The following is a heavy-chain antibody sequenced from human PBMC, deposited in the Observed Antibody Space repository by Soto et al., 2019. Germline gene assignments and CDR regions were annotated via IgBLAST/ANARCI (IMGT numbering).Heavy chain of an antibody. J-gene: IGHJ4*02. D-gene: IGHD4-17*01. V-gene: IGHV4-39*01. CDR2: IYYSGST. CDR1: GDSISSSSYY. CDR3: ARRDYHFDY. Sequence: SETLSLTCTVSGDSISSSSYYWGWIRQPPGKGLEWIGSIYYSGSTYYNPSLKSRVTISVDTSKNQFSLKLSSVTAADTAVYYCARRDYHFDYWGQGTLVTVSS.